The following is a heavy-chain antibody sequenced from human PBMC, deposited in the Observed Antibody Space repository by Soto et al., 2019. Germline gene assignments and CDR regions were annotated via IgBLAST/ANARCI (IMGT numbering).Heavy chain of an antibody. Sequence: QVQLVQSGAEVKKPGASVKVSCKASGYIFTNYGISWVRQAPGQGLEWMGWISAYNGNTNYAQKFQGRVSLTTETSTSTAYMELRSLRSADTAVYYCARDPDYWGQGTLVTVSS. CDR3: ARDPDY. CDR1: GYIFTNYG. V-gene: IGHV1-18*01. CDR2: ISAYNGNT. J-gene: IGHJ4*02.